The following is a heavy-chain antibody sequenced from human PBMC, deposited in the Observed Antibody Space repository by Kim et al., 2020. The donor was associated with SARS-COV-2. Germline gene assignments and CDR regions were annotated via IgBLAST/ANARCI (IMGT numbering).Heavy chain of an antibody. J-gene: IGHJ4*02. CDR3: ARAARGYSSSWLHY. V-gene: IGHV1-18*01. CDR1: GYTFTSYG. D-gene: IGHD6-13*01. CDR2: ISAYNGNT. Sequence: ASVKVSCKASGYTFTSYGISWVRQAPGQGLEWMGWISAYNGNTNYAQKLQGRVTMTTDTSTSTAYMELRSLRSDDTAVYYCARAARGYSSSWLHYWGQGTLVTVSS.